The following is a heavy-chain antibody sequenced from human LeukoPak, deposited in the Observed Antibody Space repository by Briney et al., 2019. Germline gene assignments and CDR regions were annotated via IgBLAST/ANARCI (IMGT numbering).Heavy chain of an antibody. D-gene: IGHD2-2*01. CDR1: GGTFSSYA. J-gene: IGHJ4*02. CDR3: ARCNSASCPWVY. CDR2: INPHSGGT. Sequence: ASVKVSCKASGGTFSSYAISWVRQAPGQGLEWVGWINPHSGGTNYAQKFQGRVTMTRDTSITTAYMALSRLRSDDTAVYYCARCNSASCPWVYWGQGTLVTVSS. V-gene: IGHV1-2*02.